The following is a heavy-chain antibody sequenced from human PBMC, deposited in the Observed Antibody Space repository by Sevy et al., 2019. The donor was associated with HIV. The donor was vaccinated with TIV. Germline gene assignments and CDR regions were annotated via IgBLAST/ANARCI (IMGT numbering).Heavy chain of an antibody. J-gene: IGHJ1*01. D-gene: IGHD4-17*01. CDR3: ARHARLRPKYFQH. Sequence: SETLSLTCTVSGGSISSSSYYWGWIRQPPGKGLECIGSIYYSGSTYYNPSLKSRVTISVDTSKNQFSLKLSSVTAADTAVYYCARHARLRPKYFQHWGQGTLVTVSS. V-gene: IGHV4-39*01. CDR2: IYYSGST. CDR1: GGSISSSSYY.